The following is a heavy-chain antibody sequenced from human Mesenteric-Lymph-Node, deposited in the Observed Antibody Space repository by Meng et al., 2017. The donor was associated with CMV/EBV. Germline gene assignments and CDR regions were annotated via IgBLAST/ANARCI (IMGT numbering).Heavy chain of an antibody. Sequence: SGPTLVKPTQTLTLTCTFSGFSLSTHGVGVGWIRQPPGKALEWLALVYWNDDRHYSPSLQSRLTITKDTSKNQVVLTVTNVDPVDTATYYCARSIPDSSAYYPKKYDYWGQGTQVTVSS. J-gene: IGHJ4*02. CDR2: VYWNDDR. CDR3: ARSIPDSSAYYPKKYDY. CDR1: GFSLSTHGVG. D-gene: IGHD3-22*01. V-gene: IGHV2-5*01.